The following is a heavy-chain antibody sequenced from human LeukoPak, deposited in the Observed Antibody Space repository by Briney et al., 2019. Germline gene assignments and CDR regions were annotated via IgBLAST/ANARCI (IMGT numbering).Heavy chain of an antibody. CDR2: INPNSGGT. CDR1: GYTFTGYY. D-gene: IGHD1-26*01. J-gene: IGHJ5*02. V-gene: IGHV1-2*06. CDR3: AREVGATWTIENWFDP. Sequence: ASVKVSCKASGYTFTGYYMHWVRQAPGQGLEWMGRINPNSGGTNYAQKFQGRVTMTRDTSISTAYMELSRLRSDDTAVYYRAREVGATWTIENWFDPWGQGTLVTVSS.